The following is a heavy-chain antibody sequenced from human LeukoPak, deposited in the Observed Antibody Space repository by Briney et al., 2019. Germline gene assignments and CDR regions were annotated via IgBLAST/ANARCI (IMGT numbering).Heavy chain of an antibody. CDR1: GFTFSSYS. V-gene: IGHV3-48*01. Sequence: TGGSLRLSCAASGFTFSSYSMNWVRQAPGKGLEWVSYISSSSSTIYYADSVKGRFTISRDNAKNSLYLQMNSLRAEDTAVYYCARDIVVVPAAIDYWGQGTLVTVSS. D-gene: IGHD2-2*02. CDR2: ISSSSSTI. CDR3: ARDIVVVPAAIDY. J-gene: IGHJ4*02.